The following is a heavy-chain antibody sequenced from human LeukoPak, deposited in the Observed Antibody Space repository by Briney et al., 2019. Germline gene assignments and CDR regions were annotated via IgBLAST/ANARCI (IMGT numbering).Heavy chain of an antibody. CDR2: ISGSGGST. CDR1: GFTFSSYA. CDR3: AKAYRVFRVHYPYDY. D-gene: IGHD1-14*01. Sequence: GGSLRLSCAASGFTFSSYAMSWVRQAPGKGLEWVSAISGSGGSTYYADSVKGRFTISRDNSKNTLYLQMNSLRAEDTAVYYCAKAYRVFRVHYPYDYWGQGTLVTVSS. V-gene: IGHV3-23*01. J-gene: IGHJ4*02.